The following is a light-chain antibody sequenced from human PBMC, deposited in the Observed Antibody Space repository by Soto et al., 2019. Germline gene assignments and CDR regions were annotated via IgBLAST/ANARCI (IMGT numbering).Light chain of an antibody. Sequence: EIVMTQSPATLSVSPGERATLSCRASQSVNSNLAWYQQKPGQAPRLLIYDASTRATGIPARFSGSGSETEFTLTISSLQSEDFAVYYCQQYNNWWTFGQGTKVEIK. CDR2: DAS. CDR1: QSVNSN. V-gene: IGKV3-15*01. J-gene: IGKJ1*01. CDR3: QQYNNWWT.